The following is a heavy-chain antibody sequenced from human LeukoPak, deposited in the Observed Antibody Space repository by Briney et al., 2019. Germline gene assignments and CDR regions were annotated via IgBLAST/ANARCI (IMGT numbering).Heavy chain of an antibody. CDR1: GGSISSYY. J-gene: IGHJ4*02. Sequence: SETLSLTCTVSGGSISSYYWSWIRQPPGKGLEWIGYIYYSGSTNYNPSLKSRATISVDTSKNQFSLKLSSVTAADTAVYYCARGESSGWEDFDYWGQGTLVTVSS. CDR2: IYYSGST. CDR3: ARGESSGWEDFDY. D-gene: IGHD6-19*01. V-gene: IGHV4-59*01.